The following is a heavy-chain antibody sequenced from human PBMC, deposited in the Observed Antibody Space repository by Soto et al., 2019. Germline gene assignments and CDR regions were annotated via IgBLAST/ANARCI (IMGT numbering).Heavy chain of an antibody. CDR2: INHSGST. V-gene: IGHV4-34*01. CDR3: ARQGRIVVVPAALDY. CDR1: GGSFSGYY. Sequence: SETLSLTCAVYGGSFSGYYWSWIRQPPGKGLEWIGEINHSGSTNYNPSLKSRVTISVDTSKNQFSLKLSSVTAADTAVYYCARQGRIVVVPAALDYWRQGTLVTVSS. D-gene: IGHD2-2*01. J-gene: IGHJ4*02.